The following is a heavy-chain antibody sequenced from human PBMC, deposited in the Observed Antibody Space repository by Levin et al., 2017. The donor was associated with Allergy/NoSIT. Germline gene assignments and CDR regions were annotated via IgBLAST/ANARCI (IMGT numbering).Heavy chain of an antibody. V-gene: IGHV3-23*01. Sequence: GGSLRLSCAASGFTFTSYTMTWVRQTPGKGLDWVSTLRFSGDTTHYADSVKGRFTISRDTSKDTLFLQMNSLRAEDTAMYYCAKGVSSGSPYRAFEMWGQGTMVTVSS. CDR2: LRFSGDTT. D-gene: IGHD1-26*01. CDR3: AKGVSSGSPYRAFEM. CDR1: GFTFTSYT. J-gene: IGHJ3*02.